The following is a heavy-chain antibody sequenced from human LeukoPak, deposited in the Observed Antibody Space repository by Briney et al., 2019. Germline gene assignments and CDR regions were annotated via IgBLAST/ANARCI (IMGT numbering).Heavy chain of an antibody. D-gene: IGHD1-1*01. V-gene: IGHV1-2*02. CDR2: INPNTGGT. J-gene: IGHJ4*02. CDR1: GYTFTGYY. Sequence: GASVKVSCKASGYTFTGYYIHWVRQAPGQGLEWMGWINPNTGGTNYAQKFQGRVTMSRDTSISTAYMELSRLTSDDTAVFYCAREWNLFDYWGKGTLVTVS. CDR3: AREWNLFDY.